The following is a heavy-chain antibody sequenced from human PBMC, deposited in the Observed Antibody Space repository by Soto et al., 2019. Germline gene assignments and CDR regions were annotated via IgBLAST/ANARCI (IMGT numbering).Heavy chain of an antibody. Sequence: QVQLVESGGGVVQPGRSLRLSCAASGFTFSSYGMHWVRQAPGKGLEWVAVISYDGSNKYYADSVKGRFTISRDNSKNTLYLQMNSRRAEDTAVYYCAKDPPPTVTTTANFDYWGQGTLVTVSS. CDR2: ISYDGSNK. CDR3: AKDPPPTVTTTANFDY. V-gene: IGHV3-30*18. J-gene: IGHJ4*02. CDR1: GFTFSSYG. D-gene: IGHD4-17*01.